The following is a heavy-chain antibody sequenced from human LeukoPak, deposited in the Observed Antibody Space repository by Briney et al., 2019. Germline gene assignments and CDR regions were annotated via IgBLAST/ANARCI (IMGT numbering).Heavy chain of an antibody. CDR2: IYYSGST. CDR1: GGSISSGGYS. Sequence: SETLSLTWTVSGGSISSGGYSWSWIRQHPGKGLEWIGYIYYSGSTYYNPSLKSRVTISVDTSKNQFSLKLSSVTAADTAVYYCARSIVVVVAATQRPDAFDIWGQGTMVTVSS. D-gene: IGHD2-15*01. CDR3: ARSIVVVVAATQRPDAFDI. J-gene: IGHJ3*02. V-gene: IGHV4-31*02.